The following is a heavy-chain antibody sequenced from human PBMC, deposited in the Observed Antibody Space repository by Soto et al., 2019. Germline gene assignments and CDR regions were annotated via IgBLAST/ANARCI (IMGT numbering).Heavy chain of an antibody. J-gene: IGHJ4*02. V-gene: IGHV1-2*04. CDR1: GYTFTGYY. CDR2: INPNSGGT. CDR3: ARAGYCSGGSCLIPLDY. Sequence: GASVKVSCKASGYTFTGYYMHWVRQAPGQGLEWMGWINPNSGGTNYAQKFQGWVTMTRDTSISTAYMELSRLRSDDTAVYYCARAGYCSGGSCLIPLDYCGQGTLVTVSS. D-gene: IGHD2-15*01.